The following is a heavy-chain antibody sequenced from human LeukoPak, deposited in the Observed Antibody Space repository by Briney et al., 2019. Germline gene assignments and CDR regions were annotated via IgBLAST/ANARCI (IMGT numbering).Heavy chain of an antibody. CDR2: ISSSGSTI. J-gene: IGHJ4*02. CDR3: ATSGYYFEY. Sequence: GGTLRLSCAASGFTFSSYEMNWVRQSPGKGLEWLSYISSSGSTIYYADSVKGRLTISRDNARNSLYLQMRSLRAEDTAVYYCATSGYYFEYWGQGTLVTVSS. V-gene: IGHV3-48*03. CDR1: GFTFSSYE. D-gene: IGHD3-22*01.